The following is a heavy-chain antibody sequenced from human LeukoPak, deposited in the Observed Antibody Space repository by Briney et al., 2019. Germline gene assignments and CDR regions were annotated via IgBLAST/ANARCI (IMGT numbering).Heavy chain of an antibody. CDR2: IRYDGSNK. Sequence: GGSLRLSCAASGFTFSSYGMHWVRQAPGKGLEWVAFIRYDGSNKYYADFVKGRFTISRDNSKNTLYLQMNSLRAEDTAVYYCARDLWWLRSPDYWGQGTLVTVSS. J-gene: IGHJ4*02. V-gene: IGHV3-30*02. D-gene: IGHD5-12*01. CDR3: ARDLWWLRSPDY. CDR1: GFTFSSYG.